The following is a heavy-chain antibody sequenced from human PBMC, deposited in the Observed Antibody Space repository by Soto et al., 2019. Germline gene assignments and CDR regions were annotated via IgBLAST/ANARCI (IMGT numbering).Heavy chain of an antibody. Sequence: PGGSLRLSCAASGFTFSNAWMSWVRQAPGKGLEWVGRIKSKTDGGTTDYAAPVKGRFTISRDDSKNTLYLQMNSLKTEDTAVYYCTTSSLRFLDTAAFDIWGQGAMVTVSS. D-gene: IGHD3-3*01. CDR2: IKSKTDGGTT. V-gene: IGHV3-15*01. CDR1: GFTFSNAW. J-gene: IGHJ3*02. CDR3: TTSSLRFLDTAAFDI.